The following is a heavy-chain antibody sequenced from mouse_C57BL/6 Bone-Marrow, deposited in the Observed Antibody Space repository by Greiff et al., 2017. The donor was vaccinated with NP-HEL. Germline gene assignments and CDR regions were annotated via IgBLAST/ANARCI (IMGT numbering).Heavy chain of an antibody. V-gene: IGHV3-6*01. CDR1: GYSITSGYY. CDR3: ARGPYYYGSSYGYFDV. Sequence: EVKLEESGPGLVKPSQSLSLTCSVTGYSITSGYYWNWIRQFPGNKLEWMGYISYDGSNNYNPSLKNRIPITRDTSKNQFFLKLNSVTTEDTATYYCARGPYYYGSSYGYFDVWGTGTTVTVSS. J-gene: IGHJ1*03. CDR2: ISYDGSN. D-gene: IGHD1-1*01.